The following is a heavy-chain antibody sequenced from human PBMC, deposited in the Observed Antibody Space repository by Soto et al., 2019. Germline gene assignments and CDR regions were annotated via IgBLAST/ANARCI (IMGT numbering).Heavy chain of an antibody. J-gene: IGHJ6*02. CDR2: INPNSGGT. V-gene: IGHV1-2*02. CDR3: PRDTPHDPRLYYYYGMDV. Sequence: ASVKVSCKASGYTCTGYYMHWVRQAPIQGLDWMGCINPNSGGTNYAQKFQGRVTMTRDTSMSTAYMELSRLRSDDTAVYYCPRDTPHDPRLYYYYGMDVWGQGTTVTVSS. CDR1: GYTCTGYY.